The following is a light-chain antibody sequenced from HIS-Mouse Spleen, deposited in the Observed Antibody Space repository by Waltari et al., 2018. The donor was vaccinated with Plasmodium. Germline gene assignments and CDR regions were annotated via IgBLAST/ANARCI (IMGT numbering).Light chain of an antibody. CDR1: ALPKKY. V-gene: IGLV3-10*01. CDR2: EDS. Sequence: SYELTQPPSVSVSPGQTARITCSGDALPKKYAYWYQQKSGQAPVLVIDEDSKRPSGIPERFAGSSSGTMATLTISGAQVEDEADYYCYLTDSSGNHRVFGGGTKLTVL. J-gene: IGLJ3*02. CDR3: YLTDSSGNHRV.